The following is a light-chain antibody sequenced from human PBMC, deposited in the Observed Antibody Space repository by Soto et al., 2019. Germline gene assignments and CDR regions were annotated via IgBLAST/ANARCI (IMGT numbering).Light chain of an antibody. Sequence: EIVLTQSAGTLSLSPGERATLSCRASQSVSSSYLAWYQQKPGQAPRLLIYGASSRATGIPDRFSGSGSGTDFTLTISGLEPEDFAVYYRQQYGSSWTFGQGTKV. CDR3: QQYGSSWT. CDR2: GAS. CDR1: QSVSSSY. J-gene: IGKJ1*01. V-gene: IGKV3-20*01.